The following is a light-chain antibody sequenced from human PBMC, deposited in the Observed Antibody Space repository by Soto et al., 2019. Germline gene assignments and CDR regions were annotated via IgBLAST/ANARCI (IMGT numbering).Light chain of an antibody. CDR3: QQYNTWPPSWR. V-gene: IGKV3-15*01. J-gene: IGKJ1*01. CDR1: QSVSTY. Sequence: PGGRGTLSCRAIQSVSTYLAWYQQKPGQAPRLLIYGASTRATGIPARFSGSGSGTEFTLTISRLQSEDFSAYYRQQYNTWPPSWRVGRGTKVDIK. CDR2: GAS.